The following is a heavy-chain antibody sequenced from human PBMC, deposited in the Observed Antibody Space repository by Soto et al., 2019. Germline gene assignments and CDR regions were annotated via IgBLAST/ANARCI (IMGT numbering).Heavy chain of an antibody. CDR3: ARDLYSSSSDAFDI. D-gene: IGHD6-13*01. CDR1: GDSSSSYY. V-gene: IGHV4-59*01. CDR2: IYYSGST. J-gene: IGHJ3*02. Sequence: XETLSLTCTVSGDSSSSYYWSWSRQPPGKGLEWIGYIYYSGSTNYNPSLKSRVTISVDTSKNQFSLKLSSVTAADTAVYYCARDLYSSSSDAFDIWRQGTMVTVSS.